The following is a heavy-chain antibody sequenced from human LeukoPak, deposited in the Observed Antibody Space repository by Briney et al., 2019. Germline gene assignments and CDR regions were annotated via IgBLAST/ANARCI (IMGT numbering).Heavy chain of an antibody. CDR1: DGSISSYY. CDR2: IYTSGST. Sequence: SETLSLTCTVSDGSISSYYWSWIRQPAGKGLEWIGRIYTSGSTNYNPSLKSRVTMSADTSKNQFSLKLSSVTAADTAVYYCARDLGSSGYRDNWFDPWGQGTLVTVSS. V-gene: IGHV4-4*07. CDR3: ARDLGSSGYRDNWFDP. J-gene: IGHJ5*02. D-gene: IGHD3-22*01.